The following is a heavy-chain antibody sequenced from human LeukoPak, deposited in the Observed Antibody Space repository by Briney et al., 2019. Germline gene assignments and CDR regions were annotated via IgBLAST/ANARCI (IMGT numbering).Heavy chain of an antibody. CDR2: INLNDGDT. Sequence: ASVKVSCKASGYTFTNYYMHWVRQAPGQGFEWMGWINLNDGDTNYAQKFQGRVTMTRDTSISTAHMEVGRLRSDDTAVYYCARANFLYCSSSTCLFDYWGQGTLVTVSS. CDR3: ARANFLYCSSSTCLFDY. D-gene: IGHD2-2*01. CDR1: GYTFTNYY. V-gene: IGHV1-2*02. J-gene: IGHJ4*02.